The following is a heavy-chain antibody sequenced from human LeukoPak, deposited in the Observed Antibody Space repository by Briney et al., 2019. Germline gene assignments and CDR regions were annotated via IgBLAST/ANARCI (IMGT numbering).Heavy chain of an antibody. CDR3: AKDLPDSVLWFGELAFDY. CDR1: GYTFTSYG. D-gene: IGHD3-10*01. J-gene: IGHJ4*02. V-gene: IGHV1-18*01. CDR2: ISAYNGNT. Sequence: ASVKVSCKASGYTFTSYGISWVRQAPGQGLEWMGWISAYNGNTNYAQKLQGRVTMTTDTSTSTAYMELRSLRSDDTAVYYCAKDLPDSVLWFGELAFDYWGQGTLVTVSS.